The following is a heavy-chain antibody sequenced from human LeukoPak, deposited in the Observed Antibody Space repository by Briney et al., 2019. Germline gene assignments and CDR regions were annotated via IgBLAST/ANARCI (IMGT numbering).Heavy chain of an antibody. CDR1: GFTFSNYG. CDR2: ISYDGRNK. D-gene: IGHD5-12*01. Sequence: GALSLSCAASGFTFSNYGMHWVRQAPGKGLEWVAVISYDGRNKFYGDSVKGRFTISRDNSKNTLDLQMSSLRPEDTAVYYCAKYGESSGYDLGSWGQGTLVSVSS. J-gene: IGHJ5*02. V-gene: IGHV3-30*18. CDR3: AKYGESSGYDLGS.